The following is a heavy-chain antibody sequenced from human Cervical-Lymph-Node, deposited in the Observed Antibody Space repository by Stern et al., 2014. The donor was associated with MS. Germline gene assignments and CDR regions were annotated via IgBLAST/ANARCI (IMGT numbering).Heavy chain of an antibody. CDR3: DI. V-gene: IGHV1-46*01. Sequence: QLVQSGTEVKTPGASVKVSCEASGYTFISYYLHWVRQAPGQGLEWLGLLNPSDGSTTYAQKFQGRVAMPTDTSTNTAYMELFSLTSEDTAVYGMDIWGQGTTVTVSS. CDR1: GYTFISYY. CDR2: LNPSDGST. J-gene: IGHJ6*02.